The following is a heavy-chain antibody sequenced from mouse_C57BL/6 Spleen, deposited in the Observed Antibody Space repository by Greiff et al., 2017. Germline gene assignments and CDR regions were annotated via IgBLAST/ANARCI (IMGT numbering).Heavy chain of an antibody. J-gene: IGHJ4*01. CDR1: GFSFNTYA. Sequence: EVQVVESGGGLVQPKGSLKLSCAASGFSFNTYAMNWVRQAPGKGLEWVARIRSKSNNYATYYADSVKDRFTIARDDSECMLYLLMNNLKTEDTAMYYCVRPFYDYDAMDYWGQGTSVTVSS. CDR2: IRSKSNNYAT. CDR3: VRPFYDYDAMDY. D-gene: IGHD1-1*01. V-gene: IGHV10-1*01.